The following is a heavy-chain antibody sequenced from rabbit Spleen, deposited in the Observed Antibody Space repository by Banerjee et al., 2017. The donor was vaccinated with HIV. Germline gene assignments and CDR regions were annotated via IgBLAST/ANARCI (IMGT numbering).Heavy chain of an antibody. CDR3: ARGSATMTMVITGYYLNL. D-gene: IGHD2-1*01. Sequence: QSLEESGGGLVQPEGSLTLTCKASGIDFSSSYWMCWVRQAPGKGLEWIACIYTGSGSTRYASWAKGRFTISKTSSTTVTLQMTSLTAADTATYFCARGSATMTMVITGYYLNLWGQGTLVTVS. V-gene: IGHV1S40*01. CDR2: IYTGSGST. J-gene: IGHJ4*01. CDR1: GIDFSSSYW.